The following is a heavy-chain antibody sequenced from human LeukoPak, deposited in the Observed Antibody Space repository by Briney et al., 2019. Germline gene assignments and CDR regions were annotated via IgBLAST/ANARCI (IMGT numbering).Heavy chain of an antibody. J-gene: IGHJ6*03. V-gene: IGHV4-59*01. CDR3: AGARGIVVPAAMEYYYYYMDV. CDR2: IYYSGST. Sequence: SETLSLTCTVSGGSISSYYWSWIRQPPGKGLERIGYIYYSGSTNYNPSLKSRVTISIDTSKNQFSLKLSSVTAADTAVYYCAGARGIVVPAAMEYYYYYMDVWGKGTTVTVSS. CDR1: GGSISSYY. D-gene: IGHD2-2*01.